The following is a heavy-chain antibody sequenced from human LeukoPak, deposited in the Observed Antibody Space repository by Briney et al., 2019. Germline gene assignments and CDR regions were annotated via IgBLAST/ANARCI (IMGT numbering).Heavy chain of an antibody. J-gene: IGHJ6*03. D-gene: IGHD6-13*01. CDR2: IYYSGST. Sequence: SETLSLTCTVSGGSISSHYWSWMRQPPGKGLEWIGYIYYSGSTNYNPSLKSRVTISVDTSKNQFSLKLSSVTAADTAVYYCARAYSSSWYYYYYYMDVWGKGTTVTVSS. CDR3: ARAYSSSWYYYYYYMDV. CDR1: GGSISSHY. V-gene: IGHV4-59*11.